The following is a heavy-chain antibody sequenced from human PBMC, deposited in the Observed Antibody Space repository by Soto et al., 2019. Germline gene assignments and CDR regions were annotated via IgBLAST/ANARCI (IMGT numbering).Heavy chain of an antibody. Sequence: GGSLRLSCAASGFTFSSYGMHWVRQAPGKGLEWVAVIWYDGSNKYYADSVKSRFTISRDNSKNTLYLQMNSLRAEDTAVYYCARDFGGSSSWYGDYYYGMDVWGQGTTVTVSS. CDR2: IWYDGSNK. CDR3: ARDFGGSSSWYGDYYYGMDV. V-gene: IGHV3-33*08. D-gene: IGHD6-13*01. CDR1: GFTFSSYG. J-gene: IGHJ6*02.